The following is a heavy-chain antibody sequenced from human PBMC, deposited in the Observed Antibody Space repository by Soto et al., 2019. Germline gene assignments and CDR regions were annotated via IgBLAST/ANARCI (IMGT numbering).Heavy chain of an antibody. CDR3: VRDGTKNLRDWFDP. D-gene: IGHD1-1*01. Sequence: PSETLSLTCTVSGGSISSDNYFWSWIRQHPGKGLEWIGYIDYIGRAYYNPSLKSRVTTSVDTSKNQFSLRLSSVTAADTAMYYCVRDGTKNLRDWFDPWGQGILVTASS. J-gene: IGHJ5*02. CDR2: IDYIGRA. CDR1: GGSISSDNYF. V-gene: IGHV4-31*03.